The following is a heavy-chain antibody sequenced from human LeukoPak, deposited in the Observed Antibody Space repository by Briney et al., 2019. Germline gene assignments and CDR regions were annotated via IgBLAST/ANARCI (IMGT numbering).Heavy chain of an antibody. CDR2: IYYSGST. J-gene: IGHJ6*02. Sequence: NPSETLSLTCTVSGCSISSYYWSWIRQPPGKGLEWIGYIYYSGSTNYNPSLKSRVTISVDTSKNQFSLKLSSVTAADTAVYYCARGTTRDYYGMDVWGQGTTVTVSS. V-gene: IGHV4-59*01. D-gene: IGHD1-7*01. CDR3: ARGTTRDYYGMDV. CDR1: GCSISSYY.